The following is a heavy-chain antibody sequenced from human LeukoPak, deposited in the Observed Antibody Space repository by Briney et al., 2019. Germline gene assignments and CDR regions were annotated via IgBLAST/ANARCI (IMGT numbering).Heavy chain of an antibody. J-gene: IGHJ3*02. CDR2: IYHSGST. D-gene: IGHD4-17*01. Sequence: PSETLSLTCAVSGGSISSSNWWSWVRRPPGKGLEWIGEIYHSGSTNYNPSLKSRVTISVDKSKNQFSLKLSSVTAADTAVYYCAREPDYGDNEGAFDIWGQGTMVTVSS. CDR3: AREPDYGDNEGAFDI. CDR1: GGSISSSNW. V-gene: IGHV4-4*02.